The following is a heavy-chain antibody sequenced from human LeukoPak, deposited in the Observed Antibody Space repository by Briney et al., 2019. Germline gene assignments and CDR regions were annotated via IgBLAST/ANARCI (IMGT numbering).Heavy chain of an antibody. CDR1: GFTVSSNY. D-gene: IGHD5-12*01. Sequence: GSLRLSCAASGFTVSSNYMSWVRQAPGKGLEWVSVIYSGGSTYYADSVKGRFTISRDNSKNTLYLQMNSLRAEDTAVYYCARHRRGYSGYQLDYWGQGTLVTVSS. CDR2: IYSGGST. V-gene: IGHV3-66*04. CDR3: ARHRRGYSGYQLDY. J-gene: IGHJ4*02.